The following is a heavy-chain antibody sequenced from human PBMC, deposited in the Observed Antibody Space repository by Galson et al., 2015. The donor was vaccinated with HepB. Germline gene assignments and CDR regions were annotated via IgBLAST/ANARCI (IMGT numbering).Heavy chain of an antibody. V-gene: IGHV3-48*01. Sequence: LRLSCAASGFTFNTYSMNWVRQAPGKGLEWVSYINHDNTAIHYADSVKGRFTISRDNGKNSLYLQINSLRAGDTAVYYCARDFQYSCDYWGQGTLVTVSS. J-gene: IGHJ4*02. CDR1: GFTFNTYS. CDR2: INHDNTAI. CDR3: ARDFQYSCDY.